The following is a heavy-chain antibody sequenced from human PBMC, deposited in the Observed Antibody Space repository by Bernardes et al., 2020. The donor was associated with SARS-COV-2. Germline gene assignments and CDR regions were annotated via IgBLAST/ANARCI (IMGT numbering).Heavy chain of an antibody. J-gene: IGHJ4*02. D-gene: IGHD2-8*01. Sequence: ASVQVSCQASGSSFPTYLINWVRQAPGHGLEWLGWIAAYNGKTNYAANFQDRVSMTLDTATSTADMELRSLRSDDTAVYGGARGAAEVLLAADYWGQGTLVTVSS. V-gene: IGHV1-18*04. CDR2: IAAYNGKT. CDR3: ARGAAEVLLAADY. CDR1: GSSFPTYL.